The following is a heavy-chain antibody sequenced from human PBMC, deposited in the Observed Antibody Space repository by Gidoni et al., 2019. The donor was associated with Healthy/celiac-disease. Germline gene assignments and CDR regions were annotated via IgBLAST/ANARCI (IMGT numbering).Heavy chain of an antibody. Sequence: QVQLVESGGGVVQPGRSLRLSCAPSGFTFSSYGLHLVRQAPGKGLEWVAVIWYDGSNKDYADSVKGRFTISRDNSKNTLYLQMNSLRAEDTAVYYCARDKYRGSYLLFDYWGQGTLVTVSS. D-gene: IGHD1-26*01. V-gene: IGHV3-33*01. CDR2: IWYDGSNK. J-gene: IGHJ4*02. CDR1: GFTFSSYG. CDR3: ARDKYRGSYLLFDY.